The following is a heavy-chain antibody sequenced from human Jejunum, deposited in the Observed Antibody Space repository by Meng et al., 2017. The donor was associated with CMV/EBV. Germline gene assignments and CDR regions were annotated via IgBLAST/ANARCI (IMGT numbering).Heavy chain of an antibody. J-gene: IGHJ5*01. D-gene: IGHD1-14*01. Sequence: SGGAVSSSSNYSGWVRQPPGKELEWIGNVYYDRNQYYNPSLKSRVSIFADLSRNQFSLRLASVSAADTAMYYCAFMRGQPRRNYFDFWGPGTLVTVSS. V-gene: IGHV4-39*07. CDR1: GGAVSSSSNY. CDR2: VYYDRNQ. CDR3: AFMRGQPRRNYFDF.